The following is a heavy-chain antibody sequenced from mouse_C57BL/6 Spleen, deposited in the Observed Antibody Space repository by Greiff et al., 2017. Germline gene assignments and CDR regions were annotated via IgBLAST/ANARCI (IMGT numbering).Heavy chain of an antibody. V-gene: IGHV5-4*01. D-gene: IGHD2-1*01. Sequence: EVKLVESGGGLVKPGGSLKLSCAASGFTFSSYAMSWVRQTPEKRLEWVATISDGGSYTYYPDNVKGRFTISRDNAKNNLYLQMSHLKSEDTAMYYCARDKGWDYGSYFDCWGQGTTLTVSS. CDR1: GFTFSSYA. CDR2: ISDGGSYT. J-gene: IGHJ2*01. CDR3: ARDKGWDYGSYFDC.